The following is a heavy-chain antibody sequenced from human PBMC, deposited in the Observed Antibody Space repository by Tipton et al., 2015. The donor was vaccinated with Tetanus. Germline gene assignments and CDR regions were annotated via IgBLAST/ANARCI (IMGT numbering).Heavy chain of an antibody. CDR1: GYTFTSYY. V-gene: IGHV1-46*01. CDR2: INPSGGST. D-gene: IGHD6-6*01. Sequence: QLVQSGAEVKKPGASVKVSCKASGYTFTSYYMHWVRQAPGQGLEWMGIINPSGGSTSYAQKFQGRVTMTRDTSTSTVYMELSSLRSEDTAVYYCANTQKIAAADLYGMDVWGQGTTVTVSS. J-gene: IGHJ6*02. CDR3: ANTQKIAAADLYGMDV.